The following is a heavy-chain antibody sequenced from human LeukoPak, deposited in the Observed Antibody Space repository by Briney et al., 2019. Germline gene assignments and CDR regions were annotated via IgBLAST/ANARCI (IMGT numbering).Heavy chain of an antibody. CDR1: GFTISSHW. CDR2: IKTEGSEE. D-gene: IGHD6-19*01. J-gene: IGHJ4*02. CDR3: ARDWNGSGWPTDY. V-gene: IGHV3-7*04. Sequence: PGGSLRLSCAASGFTISSHWKSWGRPAPGKRLEGVAIIKTEGSEEEYVDAVKGRFTISRDNAKNCLHLQMNNLRAEGPAVYYCARDWNGSGWPTDYWGQGPLVTVSS.